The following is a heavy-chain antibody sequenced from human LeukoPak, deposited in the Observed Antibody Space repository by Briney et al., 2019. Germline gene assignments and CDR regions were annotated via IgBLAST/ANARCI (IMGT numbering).Heavy chain of an antibody. V-gene: IGHV3-53*01. J-gene: IGHJ4*02. D-gene: IGHD3-9*01. CDR2: ILTGDNT. CDR3: ATELRYVGGYFDY. CDR1: GFTVRSKY. Sequence: PGESLKISCAASGFTVRSKYMSWVRQAPGKGPERVSVILTGDNTYYSDSVRGRFTISRDHSRNTLYLQMNYLRAEDTAVYYCATELRYVGGYFDYWGQGTLVTVSS.